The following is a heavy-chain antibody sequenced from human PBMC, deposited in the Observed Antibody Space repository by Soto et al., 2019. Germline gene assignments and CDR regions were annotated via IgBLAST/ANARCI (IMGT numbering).Heavy chain of an antibody. Sequence: ASVKVSCKASGYTFAGYYMHWVRQAPGQGLEWMGWINPNSGGTNYAQKFQGWVTMTRDTSISTAYMELSRLRSDDTAVYYCARELFEGYFDYWGQGTLVTVSS. CDR3: ARELFEGYFDY. V-gene: IGHV1-2*04. J-gene: IGHJ4*02. CDR1: GYTFAGYY. CDR2: INPNSGGT. D-gene: IGHD2-21*01.